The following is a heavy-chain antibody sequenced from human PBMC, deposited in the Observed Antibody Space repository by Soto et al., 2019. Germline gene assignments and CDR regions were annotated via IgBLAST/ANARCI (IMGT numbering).Heavy chain of an antibody. CDR2: ISGTGVST. CDR1: GFTFSSYA. V-gene: IGHV3-23*01. J-gene: IGHJ4*02. D-gene: IGHD1-26*01. CDR3: AKDRDSGSYQNLGTFDS. Sequence: EVHLLESGGGLVQPGGSLRLSCAASGFTFSSYAMSWVRQAPGKGLEWVSAISGTGVSTYHADSVKGRFTISRDNSKNTLYLQMNSLRAEDTAVYYCAKDRDSGSYQNLGTFDSWGQGTLVTVSS.